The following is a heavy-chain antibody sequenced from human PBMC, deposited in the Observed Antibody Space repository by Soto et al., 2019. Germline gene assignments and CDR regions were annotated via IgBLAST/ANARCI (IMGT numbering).Heavy chain of an antibody. J-gene: IGHJ6*02. D-gene: IGHD6-13*01. CDR3: ARVKAAGPYYYYGMDV. CDR2: ISAYNGNT. Sequence: ASVKVSCKASGYTFTSYGISWVRQAPGQGLEWMGWISAYNGNTNYAQKLQGRVTMTTDTSTSTAYMELRSLRSDDTAVYYCARVKAAGPYYYYGMDVWGQGTTVTVSS. CDR1: GYTFTSYG. V-gene: IGHV1-18*04.